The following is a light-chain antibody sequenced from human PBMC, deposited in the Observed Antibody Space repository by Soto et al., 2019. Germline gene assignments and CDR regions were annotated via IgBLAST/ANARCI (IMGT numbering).Light chain of an antibody. J-gene: IGKJ1*01. CDR3: QQYNSYSEA. Sequence: DIQPTQSPSTLSRSVCDRVTMTCRASQTISSWLAWYQQKPGKAPKLLIYKASTLKSGVPSRFSGSGSGTEFNLTISSLQPADFATYYCQQYNSYSEAFGQGTEV. V-gene: IGKV1-5*03. CDR2: KAS. CDR1: QTISSW.